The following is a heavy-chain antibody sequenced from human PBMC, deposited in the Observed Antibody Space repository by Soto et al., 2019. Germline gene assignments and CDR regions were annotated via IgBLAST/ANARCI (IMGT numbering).Heavy chain of an antibody. J-gene: IGHJ6*02. V-gene: IGHV3-33*01. CDR2: IWYDGSNK. D-gene: IGHD6-19*01. Sequence: GGSLRLSCAASGFTFSSYGMHWVRQAPGKGLEWVAVIWYDGSNKYYADSVKGRFTISRDNSKNTLYLQMNSLRAEDTAVYYCARVHIAVANYGMDVWGQGTTVTVSS. CDR1: GFTFSSYG. CDR3: ARVHIAVANYGMDV.